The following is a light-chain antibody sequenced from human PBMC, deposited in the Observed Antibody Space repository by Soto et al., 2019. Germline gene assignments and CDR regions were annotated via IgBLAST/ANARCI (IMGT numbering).Light chain of an antibody. V-gene: IGKV1-12*01. CDR3: QQGGSFPIT. Sequence: DIQMTQSPSSVSASVGDRVTITCRASQDIGSWLAWYQQKPGKAPDLLIYGASSLPSGVPSRFYGSGSGTDFTLTISSLQPEDCATYYCQQGGSFPITFGQGTRLEIK. CDR2: GAS. J-gene: IGKJ5*01. CDR1: QDIGSW.